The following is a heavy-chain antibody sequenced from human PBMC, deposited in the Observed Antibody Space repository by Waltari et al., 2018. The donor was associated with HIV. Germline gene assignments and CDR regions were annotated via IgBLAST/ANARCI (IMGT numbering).Heavy chain of an antibody. Sequence: QVQLQESVPGLVKPSQTLSLTCTVSGGSISSGSYYWSWIRQHAGKGLEWIGRIYTSGSTNYNPSLKSRVTISVDTSKNQFSLKLSSVTAADTAVYYCARGPATVTTHYYYYGMDVWGQGTTVTVSS. CDR2: IYTSGST. J-gene: IGHJ6*02. CDR1: GGSISSGSYY. CDR3: ARGPATVTTHYYYYGMDV. V-gene: IGHV4-61*02. D-gene: IGHD4-17*01.